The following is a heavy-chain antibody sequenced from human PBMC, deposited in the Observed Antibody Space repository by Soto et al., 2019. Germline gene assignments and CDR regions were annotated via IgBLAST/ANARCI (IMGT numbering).Heavy chain of an antibody. CDR3: ASQTQSSGWPRTDYYYYYSMDV. J-gene: IGHJ6*03. Sequence: SETLSLTCTVSGGSITSYYWSWIRQPPGKGLEWIGYIYYSGSTNYNPSLKSRVTISVDTSKNQFSLKLSSVTAADTAVYYCASQTQSSGWPRTDYYYYYSMDVWGNGTTVTVSS. CDR1: GGSITSYY. CDR2: IYYSGST. D-gene: IGHD6-19*01. V-gene: IGHV4-59*08.